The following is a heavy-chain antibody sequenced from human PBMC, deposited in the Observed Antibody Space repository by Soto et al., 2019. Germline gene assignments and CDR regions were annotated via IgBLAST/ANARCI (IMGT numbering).Heavy chain of an antibody. CDR2: ISYDGSNK. CDR3: ASSYGDYVLLYWYFDL. V-gene: IGHV3-30-3*01. J-gene: IGHJ2*01. D-gene: IGHD4-17*01. CDR1: GFTFSSYA. Sequence: QVQLVESGGGVVQPGRSLRLSCAASGFTFSSYAMHWVRQAPGKGLEWVAVISYDGSNKYYADSVKGRFTISRDNSKNTLYLQMNSLRAEDTTVYYCASSYGDYVLLYWYFDLWGRGTLVTVSS.